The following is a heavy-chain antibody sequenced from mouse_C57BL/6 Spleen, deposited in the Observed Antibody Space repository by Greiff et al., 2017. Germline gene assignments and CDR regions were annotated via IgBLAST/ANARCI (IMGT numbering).Heavy chain of an antibody. D-gene: IGHD2-2*01. CDR2: ILPGSGST. V-gene: IGHV1-9*01. CDR3: ASHPRGYQWYFGV. Sequence: QVQLQQSGAELMKPGASVKLSCKATGYTFTGYWIEWVKQRPGHGLEWIGEILPGSGSTNYNEKFKGKATFTVDTSSNTAYMQLSRLTTEDSAIYYCASHPRGYQWYFGVWGTGTTVTVSS. J-gene: IGHJ1*03. CDR1: GYTFTGYW.